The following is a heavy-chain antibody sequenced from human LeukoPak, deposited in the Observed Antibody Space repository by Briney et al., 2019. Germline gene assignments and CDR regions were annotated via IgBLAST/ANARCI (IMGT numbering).Heavy chain of an antibody. CDR1: GFTFSSHA. Sequence: GGSLRLSCAASGFTFSSHAMSWVRQAPGKGLEWVSGISGSGGSEYYADSVKGRFTISRDNSKNTLYLQMNSLRAEDTAVYYCAACGGDCYTFGYWGQGTLVTVSS. D-gene: IGHD2-21*02. CDR3: AACGGDCYTFGY. CDR2: ISGSGGSE. J-gene: IGHJ4*02. V-gene: IGHV3-23*01.